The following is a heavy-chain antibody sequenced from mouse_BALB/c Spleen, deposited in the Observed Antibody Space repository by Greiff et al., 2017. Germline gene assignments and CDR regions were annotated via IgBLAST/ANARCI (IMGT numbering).Heavy chain of an antibody. D-gene: IGHD1-2*01. CDR3: ARQEDSSYAMDY. V-gene: IGHV2-6-2*01. Sequence: QVQLKESGPDLVAPSQSLSITCTVSGFSLTSYGVHWGRQPPGKGLEWLVVIWSDGSTTYNSALKSRLSISKDNSKSQDFLKMNSLQTDDTAMYYCARQEDSSYAMDYWGQGTSVTVSS. CDR2: IWSDGST. CDR1: GFSLTSYG. J-gene: IGHJ4*01.